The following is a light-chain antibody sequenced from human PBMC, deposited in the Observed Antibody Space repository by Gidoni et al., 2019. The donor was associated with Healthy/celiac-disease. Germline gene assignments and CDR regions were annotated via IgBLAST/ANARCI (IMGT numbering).Light chain of an antibody. CDR2: GAS. CDR3: QQYGSSLRT. CDR1: QSVSSSY. J-gene: IGKJ1*01. Sequence: DIVLTQSPGTLSLSPGERATLSCRASQSVSSSYLAWYQQKPGQAPRLLIYGASSRATGIPDRFRGSGSGTDFTLTISRLEPEDFAVYYCQQYGSSLRTFGQGTKVEIK. V-gene: IGKV3-20*01.